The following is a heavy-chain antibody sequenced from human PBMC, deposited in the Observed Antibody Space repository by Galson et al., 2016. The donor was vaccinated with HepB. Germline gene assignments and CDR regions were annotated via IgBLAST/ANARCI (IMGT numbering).Heavy chain of an antibody. J-gene: IGHJ6*02. CDR1: GFTFSSDA. CDR2: ISASGAGT. V-gene: IGHV3-23*01. Sequence: SLRLSCAASGFTFSSDAMSWVRQAPEKGLEWVSGISASGAGTYYADSVKGRFTISRDNAKNTLYLQMNSLSAEDTAVYYCATGGGRRSKYYGMDVWGHGTMVTVS. CDR3: ATGGGRRSKYYGMDV. D-gene: IGHD1-26*01.